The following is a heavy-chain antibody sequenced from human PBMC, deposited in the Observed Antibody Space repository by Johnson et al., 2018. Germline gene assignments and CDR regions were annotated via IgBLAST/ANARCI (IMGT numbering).Heavy chain of an antibody. CDR1: GFTFSSYS. V-gene: IGHV3-48*02. Sequence: EVQLLETGGGLVQRGGSLRLSCAASGFTFSSYSMNWVRQAPGKGLEWISDLRGSGSTIFYTDSVKGRFTIPRDNAKNSLYLQMNSLRDEDTAVYYCAREYYYYYDMDVWGQGTTVTVSS. J-gene: IGHJ6*02. CDR3: AREYYYYYDMDV. CDR2: LRGSGSTI.